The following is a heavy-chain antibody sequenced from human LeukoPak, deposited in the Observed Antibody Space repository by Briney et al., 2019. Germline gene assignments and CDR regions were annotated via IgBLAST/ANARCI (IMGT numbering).Heavy chain of an antibody. CDR3: ARALHFPPGH. CDR2: IYYSGNT. V-gene: IGHV4-39*07. J-gene: IGHJ4*02. CDR1: GDSISSGSKY. D-gene: IGHD3-3*02. Sequence: SSETLSLTCTVSGDSISSGSKYWGWIRQPPGKGLERIGSIYYSGNTYYNPYLKSRFTISLDTPKNQFSLKLSAVTAADTAVYYCARALHFPPGHWGRGTLVTVSS.